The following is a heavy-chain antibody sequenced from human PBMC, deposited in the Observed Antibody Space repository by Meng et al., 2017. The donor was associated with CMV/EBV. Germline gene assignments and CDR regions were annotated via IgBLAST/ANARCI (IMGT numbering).Heavy chain of an antibody. Sequence: SVKVSCKASGGTFSSYAISWVRQAPGQGLEWMGGIIPIFGTANYAQKFQGRVTITTDESTSTAYMELSSLRSEDTAVYYCAREIAAANPGSYYFYYWGQGTLVTVSS. D-gene: IGHD6-13*01. CDR3: AREIAAANPGSYYFYY. CDR1: GGTFSSYA. J-gene: IGHJ4*02. CDR2: IIPIFGTA. V-gene: IGHV1-69*05.